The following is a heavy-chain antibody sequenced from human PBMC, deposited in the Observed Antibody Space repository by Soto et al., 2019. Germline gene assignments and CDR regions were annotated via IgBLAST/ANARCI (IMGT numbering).Heavy chain of an antibody. D-gene: IGHD3-22*01. CDR1: GFTFSSYG. J-gene: IGHJ4*02. Sequence: GGSLRLSCAASGFTFSSYGMHWVRQAPGKGLEWVAVISYDGSNKYYADSVKGRFTISRDNSKNTLYLQMNSLRAEDTAVYHCAKERDDSSGPNGDYWGQGTLVTVSS. V-gene: IGHV3-30*18. CDR2: ISYDGSNK. CDR3: AKERDDSSGPNGDY.